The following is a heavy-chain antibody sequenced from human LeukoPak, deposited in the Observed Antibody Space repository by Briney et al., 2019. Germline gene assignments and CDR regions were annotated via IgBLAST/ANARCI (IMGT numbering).Heavy chain of an antibody. J-gene: IGHJ4*02. CDR3: ARKDGDY. CDR2: IYTSGST. Sequence: PSETLSLTCTVSGGCISSYYWSWIRQPAGKGLEWIGRIYTSGSTNYNPSLKTRVAMSLDLTKNQLSLRLTSLTAADTAMYYCARKDGDYWGQGTLVTVSS. V-gene: IGHV4-4*07. CDR1: GGCISSYY.